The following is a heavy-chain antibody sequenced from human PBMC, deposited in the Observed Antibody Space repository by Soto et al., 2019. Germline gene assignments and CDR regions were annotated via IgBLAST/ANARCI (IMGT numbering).Heavy chain of an antibody. CDR3: ARWGPHKTDGSNWFDP. CDR2: IYYSGST. Sequence: SETLSLTCTVSGGSISSGGYYWSWIRQHPGKGLEWIGYIYYSGSTYYNPSLKSRVTISVDTSKNQFSLKLSSVTAADTAVYYCARWGPHKTDGSNWFDPWGQGTLVTVSS. CDR1: GGSISSGGYY. V-gene: IGHV4-31*03. D-gene: IGHD3-10*01. J-gene: IGHJ5*02.